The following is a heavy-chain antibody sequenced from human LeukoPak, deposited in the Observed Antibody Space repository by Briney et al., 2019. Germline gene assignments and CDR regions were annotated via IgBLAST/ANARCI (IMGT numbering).Heavy chain of an antibody. Sequence: ASVKVSCKASGYPFRSYVIHWLRQAPGQSLEWIGWINPANGNTKYSRNFQGRVTITRDTSASVVYMELSSLRSEDTAVYYCARVIAARRGTFDYWGQGTLVTVSS. CDR1: GYPFRSYV. CDR3: ARVIAARRGTFDY. D-gene: IGHD6-6*01. V-gene: IGHV1-3*01. CDR2: INPANGNT. J-gene: IGHJ4*02.